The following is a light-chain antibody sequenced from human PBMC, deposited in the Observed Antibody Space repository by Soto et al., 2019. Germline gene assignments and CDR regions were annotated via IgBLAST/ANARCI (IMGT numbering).Light chain of an antibody. CDR3: QQSYSTPLT. CDR2: TAS. CDR1: QNIVRH. J-gene: IGKJ1*01. Sequence: DIQMTQSPSSLSASVGDRVTITCRASQNIVRHLHWYQQKPGKAPNLLIYTASTLQSGVPSRFTGSGSGTDFTLSISSLQHEDFATYYCQQSYSTPLTFVQGTKVDIK. V-gene: IGKV1-39*01.